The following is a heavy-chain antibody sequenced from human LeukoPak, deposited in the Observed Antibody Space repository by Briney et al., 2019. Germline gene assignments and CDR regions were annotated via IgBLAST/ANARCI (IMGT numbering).Heavy chain of an antibody. D-gene: IGHD2-21*02. J-gene: IGHJ4*02. V-gene: IGHV3-73*01. CDR3: TRQTAVEDC. Sequence: GGSLRLSCAASGFTFSASAMHWVRQASGKGREWVGRIRSKANSYATTYAASVKGRFTISRDDSKNTTYLQMNSLKTEDTAVYYCTRQTAVEDCWGQGTLVTVSS. CDR2: IRSKANSYAT. CDR1: GFTFSASA.